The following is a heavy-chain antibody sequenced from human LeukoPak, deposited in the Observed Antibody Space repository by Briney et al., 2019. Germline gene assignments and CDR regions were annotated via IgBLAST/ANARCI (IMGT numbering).Heavy chain of an antibody. CDR2: ISYDGSNK. J-gene: IGHJ4*02. D-gene: IGHD4-23*01. CDR1: GFTFSSYA. V-gene: IGHV3-30-3*01. CDR3: ARDWPSYGGNHGPRYFLFDY. Sequence: QSGGSLRLSCAASGFTFSSYAMHWVRQAPGKGLEWVAVISYDGSNKYYADSVKGRFTISRDNSKNTLYLQMNSLRAEDTAVYYCARDWPSYGGNHGPRYFLFDYWGQGTLVTVSS.